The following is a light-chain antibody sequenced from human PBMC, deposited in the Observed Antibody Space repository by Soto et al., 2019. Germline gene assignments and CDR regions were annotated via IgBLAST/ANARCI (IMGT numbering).Light chain of an antibody. J-gene: IGKJ1*01. CDR3: QQSYSTPWT. CDR2: KAS. V-gene: IGKV1-8*01. CDR1: QGISSY. Sequence: AIRMTQSPSSLSASTGDRVTITCRASQGISSYLAWYQQKPGKAPKLLIYKASTLKSGVPSRFSGSGSGTEFTLTISSLQPEDFATYYCQQSYSTPWTFGQGTKVDI.